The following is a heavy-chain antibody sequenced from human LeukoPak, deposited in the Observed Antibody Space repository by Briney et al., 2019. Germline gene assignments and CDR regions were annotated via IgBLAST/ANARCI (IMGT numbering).Heavy chain of an antibody. CDR3: ARVAVAGTHFDY. D-gene: IGHD6-19*01. J-gene: IGHJ4*02. Sequence: GGSLRLSCAAPEFTFSSYWMSWVRQAPGKGLEWVASIKQDGSEKYYVDSVKGRFTVSRDNSKNTLFLLMDSLRAEDTAVYYCARVAVAGTHFDYWGQGTLVTVSS. CDR2: IKQDGSEK. CDR1: EFTFSSYW. V-gene: IGHV3-7*03.